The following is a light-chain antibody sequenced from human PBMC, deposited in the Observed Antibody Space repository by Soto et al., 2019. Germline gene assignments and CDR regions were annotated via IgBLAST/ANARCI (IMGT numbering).Light chain of an antibody. CDR1: QSVRSTY. V-gene: IGKV3D-20*02. CDR3: QQRNDGLT. CDR2: FTS. Sequence: EIVLTQSPGTLSLSPGERATLSCRASQSVRSTYLAWYQQKPGQPPRLLIYFTSSRATGIPDRFSGSGSGTDFTLTINNLEPEDFAVYYCQQRNDGLTFGGGTKVDIK. J-gene: IGKJ4*01.